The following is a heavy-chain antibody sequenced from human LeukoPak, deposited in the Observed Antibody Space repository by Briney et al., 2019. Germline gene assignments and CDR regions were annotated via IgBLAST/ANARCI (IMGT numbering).Heavy chain of an antibody. V-gene: IGHV3-23*01. Sequence: GGSLRLSCAASKFTFSKSVMNWVRQVPGKGLEWVSVISGGGGITDYADSVKGRFTISRDNSKNTLYLQMDSLRAEDTAVYYCARDTLGATFPGAFDIWGQGTMVTVSS. D-gene: IGHD1-26*01. J-gene: IGHJ3*02. CDR1: KFTFSKSV. CDR3: ARDTLGATFPGAFDI. CDR2: ISGGGGIT.